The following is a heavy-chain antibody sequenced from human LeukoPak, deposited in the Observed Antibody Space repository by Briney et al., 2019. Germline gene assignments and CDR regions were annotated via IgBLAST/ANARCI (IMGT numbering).Heavy chain of an antibody. CDR3: ARGLAVYVVVPAAPGRRVRLDP. D-gene: IGHD2-2*01. CDR1: GASFRGYY. CDR2: INHSGRT. J-gene: IGHJ5*02. Sequence: PSETLSLTXAVYGASFRGYYGSWIRQPPGKGLEWIGEINHSGRTTYHPSLKSRVTISVDTSKNQFSLKLSSVAAADTAVYYCARGLAVYVVVPAAPGRRVRLDPWGQGTLVTVSS. V-gene: IGHV4-34*01.